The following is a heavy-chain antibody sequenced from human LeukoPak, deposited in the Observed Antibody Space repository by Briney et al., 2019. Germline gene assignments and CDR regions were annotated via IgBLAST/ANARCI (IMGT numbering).Heavy chain of an antibody. J-gene: IGHJ6*04. Sequence: GGSLRLSCAASGFTFSNYAMHWVRQAPGKGLEWVAVISYDGSNKYYADSVKGRFTISRDNAKNSLYLQMNSLRAEDTAVYYCAELGITMIGGVWGKGTTVTISS. CDR1: GFTFSNYA. D-gene: IGHD3-10*02. CDR3: AELGITMIGGV. V-gene: IGHV3-30*04. CDR2: ISYDGSNK.